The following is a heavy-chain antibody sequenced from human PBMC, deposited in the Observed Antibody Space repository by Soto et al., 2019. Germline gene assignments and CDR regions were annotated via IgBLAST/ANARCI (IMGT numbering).Heavy chain of an antibody. Sequence: QVQLQESGPGLVKPSQTLSLTCTVSGGSISSGDYYWSWIRQPPGKGLEWIGYIYYSGSTYYNPSLKSRDTISVDTYKNQFSLKLSSVTAADTAVYYCARETYYYDSSGYYLRDLGFDYWGQGTLVTVSS. CDR3: ARETYYYDSSGYYLRDLGFDY. CDR1: GGSISSGDYY. V-gene: IGHV4-30-4*01. J-gene: IGHJ4*02. CDR2: IYYSGST. D-gene: IGHD3-22*01.